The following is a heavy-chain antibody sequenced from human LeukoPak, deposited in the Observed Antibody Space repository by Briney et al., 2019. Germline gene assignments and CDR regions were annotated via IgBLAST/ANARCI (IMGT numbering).Heavy chain of an antibody. Sequence: SETLSLTCTVSGGSISSSSYYWGWIRQPPGRGLDWIGTNYYAGGTYYNPSLESRVTISVDTSKNQFSLRLSSVTAADTAVYYCARGFGESEYYYYGMDVWGQGTTVTVSS. D-gene: IGHD3-10*01. CDR3: ARGFGESEYYYYGMDV. V-gene: IGHV4-39*01. CDR2: NYYAGGT. J-gene: IGHJ6*02. CDR1: GGSISSSSYY.